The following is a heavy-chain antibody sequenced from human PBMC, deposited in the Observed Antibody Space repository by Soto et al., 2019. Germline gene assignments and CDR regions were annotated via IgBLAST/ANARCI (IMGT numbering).Heavy chain of an antibody. D-gene: IGHD4-17*01. CDR3: ASGGSTVTREFDY. CDR1: GYTFIGFY. CDR2: INPKSGDT. Sequence: QAQLVQSGAEVKKPGSSVKVSCKASGYTFIGFYMHWVRQAPGQGLEWMGWINPKSGDTEYAQNFQGWVTMTRDTSISTAYMEVSRLKSDDTAVYYCASGGSTVTREFDYWGQGTLVSVSS. V-gene: IGHV1-2*04. J-gene: IGHJ4*02.